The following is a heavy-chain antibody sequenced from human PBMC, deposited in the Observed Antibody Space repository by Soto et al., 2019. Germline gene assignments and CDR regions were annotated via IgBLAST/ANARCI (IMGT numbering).Heavy chain of an antibody. CDR2: IWYDGSNK. J-gene: IGHJ4*02. V-gene: IGHV3-33*01. CDR3: AREYSSGWYYFDY. CDR1: GFTFSSYG. Sequence: GGSLRLSCAASGFTFSSYGMHWGRQAPGKGLEWVAVIWYDGSNKYYADSVKGRFTISRDNSKNTLYLQMNSLRAEDTAVYYCAREYSSGWYYFDYWGQGTLVTVSS. D-gene: IGHD6-19*01.